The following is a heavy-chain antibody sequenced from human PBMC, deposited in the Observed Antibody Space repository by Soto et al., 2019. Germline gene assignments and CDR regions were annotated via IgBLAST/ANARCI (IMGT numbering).Heavy chain of an antibody. V-gene: IGHV5-51*01. D-gene: IGHD3-10*01. CDR3: ARVVTMVRGVTPQGFDP. CDR2: IYPGDSDT. CDR1: GFRFTANW. Sequence: XDSLKVSCQCSGFRFTANWIGWVLRLPGKGLEWMGMIYPGDSDTRYSPSLQGQVTISADKSISTTYLQWSSLKASDSAMYYCARVVTMVRGVTPQGFDPSGQGTLVTVSS. J-gene: IGHJ5*02.